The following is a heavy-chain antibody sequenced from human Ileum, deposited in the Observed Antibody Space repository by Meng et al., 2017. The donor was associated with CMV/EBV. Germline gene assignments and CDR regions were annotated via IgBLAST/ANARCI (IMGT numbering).Heavy chain of an antibody. CDR3: ARERIQLWPRPSYFDY. Sequence: SETLSLTCTVSGGSISSSSYYWGWIRQPPGKGLEWIGSIYYSGSTYYNPSLKRRVTISVDTSKNQFSLKLSSVTAADTAVYYCARERIQLWPRPSYFDYWGQGTLVTVSS. CDR1: GGSISSSSYY. J-gene: IGHJ4*02. V-gene: IGHV4-39*07. CDR2: IYYSGST. D-gene: IGHD5-18*01.